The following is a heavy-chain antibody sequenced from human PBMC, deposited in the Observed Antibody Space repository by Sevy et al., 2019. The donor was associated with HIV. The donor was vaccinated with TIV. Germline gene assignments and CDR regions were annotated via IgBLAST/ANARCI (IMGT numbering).Heavy chain of an antibody. V-gene: IGHV3-7*01. CDR2: IHPDGSDK. J-gene: IGHJ4*02. CDR1: GFTFSGNW. D-gene: IGHD3-16*01. Sequence: GGSLRLSCAASGFTFSGNWMNWVRQAPGKGLEWVDNIHPDGSDKHYVDSVEGRFTISRDNAKNLLFLQMNTLRVEDTAVYYCAHETFGRFQSWGQGTLVTVSS. CDR3: AHETFGRFQS.